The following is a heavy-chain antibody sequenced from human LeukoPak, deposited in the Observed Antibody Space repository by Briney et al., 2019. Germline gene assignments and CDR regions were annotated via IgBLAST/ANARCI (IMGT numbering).Heavy chain of an antibody. D-gene: IGHD4-11*01. J-gene: IGHJ4*02. CDR2: TNVGNDYT. CDR3: ARDDFSTYPGLNYFDY. CDR1: GYTFTHYA. V-gene: IGHV1-3*01. Sequence: ASVKVSYKASGYTFTHYAVHWVRQAPGQRLGWMGWTNVGNDYTESSQKFHDRLTITSDTTATTVYMELSSLRSEDTAVYYCARDDFSTYPGLNYFDYWGQGSLVTVSS.